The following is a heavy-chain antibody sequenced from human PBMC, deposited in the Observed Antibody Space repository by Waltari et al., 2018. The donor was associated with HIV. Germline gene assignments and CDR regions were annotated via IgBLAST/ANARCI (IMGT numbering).Heavy chain of an antibody. J-gene: IGHJ4*02. V-gene: IGHV1-24*01. CDR2: FDPENDET. Sequence: QVQLVQSGGEVKKPGASVTVSCKVSGYRLIDLSLTWVRQAPGKGLEWMGGFDPENDETIYAQKFQGRVTMTDDTSTDTAYMELSSLKSEDTAVYYCVTGYDTSGQSPTMGDYWGQGTLVTVSS. CDR1: GYRLIDLS. CDR3: VTGYDTSGQSPTMGDY. D-gene: IGHD3-22*01.